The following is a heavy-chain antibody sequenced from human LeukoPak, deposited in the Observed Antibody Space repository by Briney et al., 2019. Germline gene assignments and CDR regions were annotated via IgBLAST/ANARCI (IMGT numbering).Heavy chain of an antibody. CDR2: IYYSGST. V-gene: IGHV4-59*12. Sequence: SETLSLTCTVSGGSISSYYWSWIRQPPGKGLEWIGYIYYSGSTNYNPSLKSRVTISVDTSKNQFSLKLSSVTAADTAVYYCARDAQREQWLVGGGYFDYWGQGTLVTVSS. CDR1: GGSISSYY. D-gene: IGHD6-19*01. CDR3: ARDAQREQWLVGGGYFDY. J-gene: IGHJ4*02.